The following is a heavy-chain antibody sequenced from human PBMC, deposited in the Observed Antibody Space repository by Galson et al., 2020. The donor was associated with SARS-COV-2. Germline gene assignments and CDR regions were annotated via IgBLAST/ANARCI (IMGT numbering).Heavy chain of an antibody. V-gene: IGHV4-59*01. CDR3: ARGFLWNWNFDY. CDR2: IYYSGFT. D-gene: IGHD1-1*01. J-gene: IGHJ4*02. Sequence: SETLSLTCTVSGGSISYYYWGWIRQSPGNGLEWIGYIYYSGFTHYNPSLNSRVTISVDTSKNQHSLRLSSVTAADTAVYDCARGFLWNWNFDYWGQGSQVTVSS. CDR1: GGSISYYY.